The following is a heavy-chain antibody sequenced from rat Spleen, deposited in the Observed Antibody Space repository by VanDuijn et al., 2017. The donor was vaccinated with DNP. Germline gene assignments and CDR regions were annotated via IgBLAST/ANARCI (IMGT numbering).Heavy chain of an antibody. Sequence: EVQLVESGGDLVQPGRSLKVSCVASGFTFNKYGMAWVRQAPTKGLEWVAAISPSGGRSYYRDSVKGRFTVSRDNTKSSLYLQMDSLRSEDTATYYCARPNYGGYEGWFAYWGQGTLVTVSS. CDR2: ISPSGGRS. CDR1: GFTFNKYG. J-gene: IGHJ3*01. CDR3: ARPNYGGYEGWFAY. V-gene: IGHV5S13*01. D-gene: IGHD1-11*01.